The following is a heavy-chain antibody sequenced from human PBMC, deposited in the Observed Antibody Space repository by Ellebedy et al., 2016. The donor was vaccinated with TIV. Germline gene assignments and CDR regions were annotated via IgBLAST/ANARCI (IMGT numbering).Heavy chain of an antibody. CDR1: GVSISGNF. Sequence: MPSETLSLTCAVSGVSISGNFRSWIRQSPGKGLEYVGRIYFSGSSGIPTYSPSPKSRIPISVDTSKRQFSLGLRSVTATDTAVYYCARLGLRGDGTYAADVWGQGATVTVS. D-gene: IGHD1-1*01. J-gene: IGHJ6*02. CDR3: ARLGLRGDGTYAADV. V-gene: IGHV4-59*08. CDR2: IYFSGSSGIP.